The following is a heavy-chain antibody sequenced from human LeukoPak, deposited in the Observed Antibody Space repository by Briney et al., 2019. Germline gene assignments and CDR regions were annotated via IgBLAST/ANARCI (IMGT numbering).Heavy chain of an antibody. CDR3: ARDLGLDTTMIFFDF. Sequence: ASVKVSCKASGYTFTSFGISWVRQAPGQGPEWMGWISAYNGNTNYIQRFQGRVTMTTDTSTNTAYMELRSLTSDDTAVYYCARDLGLDTTMIFFDFWGQGTLVTVSS. V-gene: IGHV1-18*01. CDR2: ISAYNGNT. J-gene: IGHJ4*02. D-gene: IGHD5-18*01. CDR1: GYTFTSFG.